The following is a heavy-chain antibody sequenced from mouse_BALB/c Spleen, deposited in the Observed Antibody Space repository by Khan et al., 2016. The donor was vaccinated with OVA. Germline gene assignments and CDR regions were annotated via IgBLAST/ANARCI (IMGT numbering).Heavy chain of an antibody. V-gene: IGHV5-17*02. D-gene: IGHD1-1*01. CDR3: ATSYYDGYYFDY. CDR1: GFTFSSYG. Sequence: EVELVESGGGLVQPGGSRKLSCAASGFTFSSYGMHWVRQAPEKGLEWVAYISGDSSTIYYADTVKGRFTISRDNPKNTLFLQMTSLMSEDTARYYCATSYYDGYYFDYWGPGTTRTVSS. CDR2: ISGDSSTI. J-gene: IGHJ2*01.